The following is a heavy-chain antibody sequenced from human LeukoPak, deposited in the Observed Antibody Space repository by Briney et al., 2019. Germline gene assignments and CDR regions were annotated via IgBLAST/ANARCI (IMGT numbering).Heavy chain of an antibody. Sequence: GGSLRLSCAASGFTFSSYWMSCVRQAPGKGLEWVANVKQDGSEKYYVDSVKGRFTISRDNAKNSLYLQMNSLRAEDTAVYYCARDFGRIAVALNWFDPWGQGTLVTVSS. J-gene: IGHJ5*02. CDR3: ARDFGRIAVALNWFDP. D-gene: IGHD6-19*01. V-gene: IGHV3-7*01. CDR2: VKQDGSEK. CDR1: GFTFSSYW.